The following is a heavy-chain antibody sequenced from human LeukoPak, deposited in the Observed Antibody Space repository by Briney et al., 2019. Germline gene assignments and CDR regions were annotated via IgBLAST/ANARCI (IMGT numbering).Heavy chain of an antibody. V-gene: IGHV4-59*02. CDR3: ARGGWNKFDY. D-gene: IGHD3-22*01. CDR1: GGSVSDYY. Sequence: SETLSLTCTISGGSVSDYYWSWIRQPPGKGLEWIGFIFYSGTTNYNPSLKSRVTISVDTSKNQFSLKLSSVTAADTAVYYCARGGWNKFDYWGQGTLVTVSS. J-gene: IGHJ4*02. CDR2: IFYSGTT.